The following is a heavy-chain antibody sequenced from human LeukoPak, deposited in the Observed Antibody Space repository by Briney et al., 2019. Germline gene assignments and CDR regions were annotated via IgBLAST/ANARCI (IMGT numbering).Heavy chain of an antibody. CDR2: IYPGDSNT. CDR1: GYSFSNYW. V-gene: IGHV5-51*01. D-gene: IGHD2-21*02. CDR3: ARQPLVRDCGGDCEFDY. Sequence: GESLKISCKGSGYSFSNYWIGWVRQLPGKGLEWMGIIYPGDSNTRYSPSFQGQVTISADRSISTAYLQWSSLKASDTAIYYCARQPLVRDCGGDCEFDYWGQGTLVSVSS. J-gene: IGHJ4*02.